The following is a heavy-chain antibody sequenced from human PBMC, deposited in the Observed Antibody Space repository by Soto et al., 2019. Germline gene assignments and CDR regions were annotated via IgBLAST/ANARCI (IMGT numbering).Heavy chain of an antibody. Sequence: GGSLRLSCEASGFSFSGYSMNWVRQAPGKGLEWVAYITFSSSRIFYADSVKGRFTISRDNGKNSLYLQMSSLRADDTGVYFCARDKGAVAYDAFDIWGQGTMVTVSS. CDR1: GFSFSGYS. J-gene: IGHJ3*02. D-gene: IGHD6-19*01. CDR3: ARDKGAVAYDAFDI. CDR2: ITFSSSRI. V-gene: IGHV3-48*01.